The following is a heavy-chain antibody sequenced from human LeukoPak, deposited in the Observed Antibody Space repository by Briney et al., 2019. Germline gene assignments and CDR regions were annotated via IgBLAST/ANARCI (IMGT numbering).Heavy chain of an antibody. D-gene: IGHD6-19*01. J-gene: IGHJ4*02. V-gene: IGHV1-69*06. CDR1: GGTFSSYA. Sequence: SVKVSRKASGGTFSSYAISWVRQAPGQGLEWMGGIIPIFGTANYAQKFQGRVTITADKSTSTAYMELSSLRSEDTAVYCCASPSSGWLLMAFDYWGQGTLVTVSS. CDR3: ASPSSGWLLMAFDY. CDR2: IIPIFGTA.